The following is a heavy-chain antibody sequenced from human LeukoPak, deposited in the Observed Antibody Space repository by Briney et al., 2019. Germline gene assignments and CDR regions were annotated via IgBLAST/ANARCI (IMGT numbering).Heavy chain of an antibody. V-gene: IGHV3-74*01. CDR3: TRDLSGTYYGRFDY. CDR2: INTDGSST. D-gene: IGHD1-26*01. CDR1: GFTFSSYW. J-gene: IGHJ4*02. Sequence: GGSLRLSCAASGFTFSSYWMHWVRQAPGKGLLWVSRINTDGSSTNFADSVRGRFTIFRENAKNTLYLQMNSLRAEDTAVYYCTRDLSGTYYGRFDYWGQGTLVTVSS.